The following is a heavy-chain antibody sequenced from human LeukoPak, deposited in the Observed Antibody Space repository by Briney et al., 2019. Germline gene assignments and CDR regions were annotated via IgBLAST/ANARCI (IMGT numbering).Heavy chain of an antibody. V-gene: IGHV3-30-3*01. D-gene: IGHD4-17*01. J-gene: IGHJ4*02. Sequence: GGSLRLSCAASGFTFSSYAMHWVRQAPGKGLEWVAVISYDGSNKYYADSVKGRFTISRDNSENTLYLQMNSLRAEDTAVYYCARAYGDFSPFDFWGQGTLVTVSS. CDR3: ARAYGDFSPFDF. CDR2: ISYDGSNK. CDR1: GFTFSSYA.